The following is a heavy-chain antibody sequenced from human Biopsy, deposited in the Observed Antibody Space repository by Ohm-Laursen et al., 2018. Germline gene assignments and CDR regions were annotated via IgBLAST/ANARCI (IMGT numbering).Heavy chain of an antibody. CDR1: GGSISSYY. CDR2: IYYTGST. J-gene: IGHJ2*01. D-gene: IGHD1-26*01. Sequence: TLSLTCTVSGGSISSYYWSWIRQPPGKGLEWIGYIYYTGSTNYNPSLKSRVTISVDTSMNHLSLRLTFVTAADTAVYYCARQAPSYSGSYWRYFDLWGRGTLVTVSS. V-gene: IGHV4-59*08. CDR3: ARQAPSYSGSYWRYFDL.